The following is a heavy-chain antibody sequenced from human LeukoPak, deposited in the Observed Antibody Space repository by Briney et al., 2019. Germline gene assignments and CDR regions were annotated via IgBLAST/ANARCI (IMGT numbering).Heavy chain of an antibody. D-gene: IGHD3-22*01. CDR2: ISAYNGNT. CDR3: ARVPTMIVVVITDYYYMDV. J-gene: IGHJ6*03. Sequence: GASVKVSCKASGYTFTSYGISWVRQAPGQGLEWMGWISAYNGNTNYAQKLQGRVTMTTDTSTSTAYMELRSLRSDDTAVYYCARVPTMIVVVITDYYYMDVWGKGTTVTISS. CDR1: GYTFTSYG. V-gene: IGHV1-18*01.